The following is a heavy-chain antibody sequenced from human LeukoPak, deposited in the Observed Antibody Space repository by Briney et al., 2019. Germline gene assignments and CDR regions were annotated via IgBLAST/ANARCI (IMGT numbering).Heavy chain of an antibody. CDR2: ISSSSSYI. CDR1: GFTFSSYS. CDR3: ARDRARYYDSSGYYPS. Sequence: PGGSLRLSCAASGFTFSSYSMNWVRQAPGKGLEWVSSISSSSSYIYYADSVKGRFTISRDNAKNSPYLQMNSLRAEDTAVYYCARDRARYYDSSGYYPSWGQGTLVTVSS. V-gene: IGHV3-21*01. D-gene: IGHD3-22*01. J-gene: IGHJ5*02.